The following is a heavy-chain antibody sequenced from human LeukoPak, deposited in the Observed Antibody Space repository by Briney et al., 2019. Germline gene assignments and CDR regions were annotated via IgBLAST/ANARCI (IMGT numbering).Heavy chain of an antibody. J-gene: IGHJ4*02. D-gene: IGHD1-1*01. Sequence: GGSLRLSCAASGFTFSTYAMSWVRQAPGKGLEWVSAITGSGGSTYYADSVKGRFTISRDNSKNTLYLQMNSLRAEDTAVYYCAKAPPYTKYFDYWGQGTLLTVSS. CDR2: ITGSGGST. CDR3: AKAPPYTKYFDY. CDR1: GFTFSTYA. V-gene: IGHV3-23*01.